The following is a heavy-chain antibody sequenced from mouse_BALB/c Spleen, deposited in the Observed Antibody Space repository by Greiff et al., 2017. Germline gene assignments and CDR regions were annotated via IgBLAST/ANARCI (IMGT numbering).Heavy chain of an antibody. V-gene: IGHV14-1*02. Sequence: EVMLVESGAELVRPGALVKLSCKASGFNIKDYYMHWVKQRPEQGLEWIGWIDPENGNTIYDPKFQGKASITADTSSNTAYLQLSSLTSEDTAVYYCASNWDAFAYWGQGTLVTVSA. CDR1: GFNIKDYY. CDR3: ASNWDAFAY. J-gene: IGHJ3*01. CDR2: IDPENGNT. D-gene: IGHD4-1*01.